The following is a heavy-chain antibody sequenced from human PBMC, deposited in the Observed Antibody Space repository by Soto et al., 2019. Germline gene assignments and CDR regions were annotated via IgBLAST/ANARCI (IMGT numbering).Heavy chain of an antibody. V-gene: IGHV4-59*08. CDR3: TRHAYRVASYFDY. CDR1: GGSISGYY. J-gene: IGHJ4*01. D-gene: IGHD3-16*01. CDR2: IYDSGST. Sequence: SETLSLTCTVSGGSISGYYWSWIRQPPGKGLEWIAYIYDSGSTNYNPSLKSRVTISVDTSKKQFSLNLSSVTAADTAVYYCTRHAYRVASYFDYWGQGTLVTVSS.